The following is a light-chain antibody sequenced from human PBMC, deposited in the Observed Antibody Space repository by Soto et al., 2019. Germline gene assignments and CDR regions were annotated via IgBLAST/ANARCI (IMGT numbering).Light chain of an antibody. Sequence: EVVMTQSPATLSVFPGERVTLSCRASQSVSTSIAWYQQKPGQAPRLLIYSASTRATGIPARFSGSGSGTEFALTISRLQSEDFAVYYCQQYIHGYSFGQGTELEIK. J-gene: IGKJ2*01. V-gene: IGKV3-15*01. CDR2: SAS. CDR1: QSVSTS. CDR3: QQYIHGYS.